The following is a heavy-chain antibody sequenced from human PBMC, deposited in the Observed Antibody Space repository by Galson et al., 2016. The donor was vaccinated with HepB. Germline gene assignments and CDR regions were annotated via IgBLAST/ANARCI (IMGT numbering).Heavy chain of an antibody. CDR1: GFSFSDYA. CDR2: ISSDGDNK. V-gene: IGHV3-23*01. CDR3: MNDVGLVKFGL. Sequence: SLRLSCAVSGFSFSDYAMSWVRQGPGKRLEWVSTISSDGDNKHYLDSVKGRFTVSRDNSKNTLDLQMNSLRAEDTAVYYCMNDVGLVKFGLWGRGTLVTVS. D-gene: IGHD1-26*01. J-gene: IGHJ4*02.